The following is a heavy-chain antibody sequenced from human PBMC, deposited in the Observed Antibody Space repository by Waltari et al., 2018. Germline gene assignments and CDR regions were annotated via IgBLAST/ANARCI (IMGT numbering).Heavy chain of an antibody. D-gene: IGHD3-10*02. CDR3: CSGSYRYYYYGMDV. Sequence: QLQLVQSGAEVKKPGSSVKVSCKASGGTFSSYAISWVRRAPGQWLEWMGRIIPILGIANYAQKFQGRVTITADKSTSTAYMELSSLRSEDTAVYYCCSGSYRYYYYGMDVWGQGTTVTVSS. CDR2: IIPILGIA. V-gene: IGHV1-69*04. CDR1: GGTFSSYA. J-gene: IGHJ6*02.